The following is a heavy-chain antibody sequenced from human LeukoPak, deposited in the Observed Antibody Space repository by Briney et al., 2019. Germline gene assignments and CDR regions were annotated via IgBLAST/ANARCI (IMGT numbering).Heavy chain of an antibody. V-gene: IGHV3-30*02. J-gene: IGHJ5*02. CDR3: ARDLASTGTQGWFDP. Sequence: GGSLRLSCAASGFIFSNYDMHWVRQAPGKGLEWVASLRNDGRSKYYADSVKGRFTISTDNSKNTLYLLMNSLRAEDTAVYYCARDLASTGTQGWFDPWGQGTLVIVPS. CDR1: GFIFSNYD. D-gene: IGHD6-13*01. CDR2: LRNDGRSK.